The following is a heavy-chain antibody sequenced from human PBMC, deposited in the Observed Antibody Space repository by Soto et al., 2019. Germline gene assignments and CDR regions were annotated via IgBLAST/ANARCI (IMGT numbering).Heavy chain of an antibody. V-gene: IGHV3-23*01. D-gene: IGHD3-10*01. CDR3: AKILRDYYGSGSSPQNGMDV. J-gene: IGHJ6*02. CDR1: GFTFSSYA. CDR2: ISGSGGST. Sequence: GGSLRLSCAASGFTFSSYAMSWVRQAPGKGLEWVSAISGSGGSTYYADSVKGRFTISRDNSKNTLYLQMNSLRAEDTAVYYCAKILRDYYGSGSSPQNGMDVWGQGTTVTVSS.